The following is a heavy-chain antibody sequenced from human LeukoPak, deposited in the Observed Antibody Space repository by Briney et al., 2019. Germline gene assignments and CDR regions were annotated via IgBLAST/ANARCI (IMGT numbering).Heavy chain of an antibody. V-gene: IGHV1-69*06. D-gene: IGHD2-2*02. CDR2: IIPIFGTA. CDR3: ARVPVVPAAIGLWYFDL. CDR1: GGTFSSYA. Sequence: SVGVSCKASGGTFSSYAISWVRQAPGQGREWRGGIIPIFGTANYAQKCQGRVTITADKSTTTAYMELSSLRSEATAVYYCARVPVVPAAIGLWYFDLWGRGTLVTVSS. J-gene: IGHJ2*01.